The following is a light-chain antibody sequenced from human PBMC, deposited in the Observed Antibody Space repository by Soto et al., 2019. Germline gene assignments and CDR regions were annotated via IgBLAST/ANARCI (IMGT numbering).Light chain of an antibody. CDR2: EVS. CDR1: SSDVDNYNY. CDR3: CSYAGSYTYV. J-gene: IGLJ1*01. V-gene: IGLV2-14*01. Sequence: QSALTQPASVSGSPGQSITISCTGTSSDVDNYNYVSWYQQHPGKAPKLLIYEVSNRPSGVSNRFSGSKSANTASLTISGLQAEDEADYYCCSYAGSYTYVFGTGTKLTVL.